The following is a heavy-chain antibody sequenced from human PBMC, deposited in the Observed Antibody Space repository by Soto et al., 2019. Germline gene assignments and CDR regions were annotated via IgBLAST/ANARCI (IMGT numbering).Heavy chain of an antibody. D-gene: IGHD2-2*01. CDR1: GFPFTYYA. CDR3: ASVPSVVVPAALSF. J-gene: IGHJ4*02. Sequence: ASVKVSCKASGFPFTYYAFHWVRQAPGKRLEWMGWINAANGNTTYSENFKGKVTITSETSASTAYMELSSLRSEDTAVYYCASVPSVVVPAALSFWGPGTLVVASS. V-gene: IGHV1-3*01. CDR2: INAANGNT.